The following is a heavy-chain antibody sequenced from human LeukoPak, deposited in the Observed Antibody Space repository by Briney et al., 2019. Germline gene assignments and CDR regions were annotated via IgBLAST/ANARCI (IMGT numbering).Heavy chain of an antibody. Sequence: GGSLRLSCAASGFTFSSYRMTWVRQAPGKGLKWVANIIEDGSVNYYVDSVRGRFTISRDNVKNSLHLQMNSLRAEDTAVYYCVRQDYYDSSGVNFDYWGQGTLVTVSS. D-gene: IGHD3-22*01. CDR3: VRQDYYDSSGVNFDY. CDR1: GFTFSSYR. CDR2: IIEDGSVN. J-gene: IGHJ4*02. V-gene: IGHV3-7*01.